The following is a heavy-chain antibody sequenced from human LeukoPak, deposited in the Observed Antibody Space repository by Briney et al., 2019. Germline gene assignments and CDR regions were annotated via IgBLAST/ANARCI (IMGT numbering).Heavy chain of an antibody. D-gene: IGHD6-6*01. CDR1: GFTFSSYA. CDR2: ISGSGGST. Sequence: GGSLRLSCAASGFTFSSYAMSWVRQAPGKGLEWVSAISGSGGSTYYADSVKGRFTISRDNAENSLYLQMNSLRADDTAVYYCARSVYSGSSRYFDYWGQGTLVTVSS. CDR3: ARSVYSGSSRYFDY. J-gene: IGHJ4*02. V-gene: IGHV3-23*01.